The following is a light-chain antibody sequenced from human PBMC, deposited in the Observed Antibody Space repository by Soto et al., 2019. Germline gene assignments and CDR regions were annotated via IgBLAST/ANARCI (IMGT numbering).Light chain of an antibody. J-gene: IGKJ5*01. Sequence: IVLPQSPVSLSLSPGERATLSCRASQSVSSYLAWYQQKPGQAPRLLIYGASYRATDIPDRFSGGGSGTVFTLTISRLEPEDFAVYYCQHYSSSPPAITFGQGTRLEIK. CDR3: QHYSSSPPAIT. CDR1: QSVSSY. CDR2: GAS. V-gene: IGKV3-20*01.